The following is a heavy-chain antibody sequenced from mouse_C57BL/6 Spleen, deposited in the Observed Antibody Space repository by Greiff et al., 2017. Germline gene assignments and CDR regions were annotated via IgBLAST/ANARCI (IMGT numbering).Heavy chain of an antibody. J-gene: IGHJ1*03. D-gene: IGHD1-1*01. CDR2: INPNNGGT. CDR1: GYTFTDYN. V-gene: IGHV1-18*01. Sequence: VVEPGASVKIPCKASGYTFTDYNMDWVKQSHGKSLEWIGDINPNNGGTIYNQKFKGKATLTVDKSSSTAYMELRSLTSEDTAVYYCARWGFLLTTVVEKDLYFDVWGTGTTVTVSS. CDR3: ARWGFLLTTVVEKDLYFDV.